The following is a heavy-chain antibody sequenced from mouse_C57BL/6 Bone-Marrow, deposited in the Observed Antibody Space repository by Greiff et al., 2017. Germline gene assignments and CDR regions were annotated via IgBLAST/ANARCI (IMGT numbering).Heavy chain of an antibody. V-gene: IGHV14-3*01. J-gene: IGHJ3*01. CDR1: GFNIKNTY. D-gene: IGHD2-4*01. CDR2: IDPANGNT. Sequence: VHVKQSVAELVRPGASVKLSCTASGFNIKNTYMHWVKQRPEQGLEWIGRIDPANGNTKYAPKFQGKATITADTSSNTAYLQLSSLTSEDTAIYYCGSGLRRAWFAYWGQGTLVTVSA. CDR3: GSGLRRAWFAY.